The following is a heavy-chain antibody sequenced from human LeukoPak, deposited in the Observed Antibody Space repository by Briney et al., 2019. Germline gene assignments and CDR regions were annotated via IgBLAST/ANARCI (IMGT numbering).Heavy chain of an antibody. J-gene: IGHJ4*02. D-gene: IGHD3-3*01. V-gene: IGHV4-34*01. CDR1: GGSFSGYY. CDR2: INHSGST. Sequence: PSETLSLTCAAYGGSFSGYYWSWIRQPPGKGLEWIGEINHSGSTNYNPSLKSRVTISVDTSKNQFSLKLSSVTAADTAVYYCARGPPPTYYDFWSGYYDYWGQGTLVTVSS. CDR3: ARGPPPTYYDFWSGYYDY.